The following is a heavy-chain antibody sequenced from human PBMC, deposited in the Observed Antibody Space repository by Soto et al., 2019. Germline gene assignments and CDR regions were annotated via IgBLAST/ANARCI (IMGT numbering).Heavy chain of an antibody. CDR2: ISAYNGNT. D-gene: IGHD4-17*01. CDR3: ARESGYGDFLTNFDY. CDR1: GYTFTSYG. J-gene: IGHJ4*02. V-gene: IGHV1-18*01. Sequence: GASVKVSCKASGYTFTSYGISWVRQAPGQGLEWMGWISAYNGNTNYAQKLQGRVTMTTDTSTSTAYMELRSLRSDDTALYYCARESGYGDFLTNFDYWGQGTLVTVSS.